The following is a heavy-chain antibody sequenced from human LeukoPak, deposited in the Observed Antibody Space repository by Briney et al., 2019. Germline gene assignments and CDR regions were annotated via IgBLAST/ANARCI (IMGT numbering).Heavy chain of an antibody. J-gene: IGHJ4*02. D-gene: IGHD3-22*01. CDR2: IRWNSGSI. CDR3: AKDISHYYDSSGPYFDY. V-gene: IGHV3-9*03. Sequence: PGRSLRLSCAASGFTFDDYAMHWGRQAPGKGLEWVSGIRWNSGSIGYADSVKGRFTISRDNAKNSLYLQMNSLRAEDMALYYCAKDISHYYDSSGPYFDYWGQGTLVTVSS. CDR1: GFTFDDYA.